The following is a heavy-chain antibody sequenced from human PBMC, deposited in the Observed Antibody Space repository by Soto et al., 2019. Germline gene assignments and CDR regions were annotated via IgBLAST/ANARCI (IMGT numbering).Heavy chain of an antibody. V-gene: IGHV1-69*12. CDR3: SRGDATKIVVTTYYGMDV. Sequence: QVQLVQSGAEVKKPGSSVRVSCKASGGTLRNYGISWVRQAPGQGLEWMGGIIHVFGTANYAHKFQGRVTITADESTSTVYMDVTSLRSEDTAVYYCSRGDATKIVVTTYYGMDVWGQGTTVTVSS. J-gene: IGHJ6*02. D-gene: IGHD4-17*01. CDR1: GGTLRNYG. CDR2: IIHVFGTA.